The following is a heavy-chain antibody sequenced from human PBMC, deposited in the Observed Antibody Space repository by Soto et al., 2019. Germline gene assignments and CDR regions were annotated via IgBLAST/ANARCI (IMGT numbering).Heavy chain of an antibody. CDR3: ARWGTSIDY. D-gene: IGHD1-7*01. J-gene: IGHJ4*02. CDR2: ISSSGSSI. CDR1: GFTFSSYE. Sequence: GGSLRLSCAASGFTFSSYEMNWVRQAPGKGLEWVSYISSSGSSIYYADSVKGRFTISRDNAKNSLYLQMNSLRAEDTAVYYCARWGTSIDYWGQGTLVTVSS. V-gene: IGHV3-48*03.